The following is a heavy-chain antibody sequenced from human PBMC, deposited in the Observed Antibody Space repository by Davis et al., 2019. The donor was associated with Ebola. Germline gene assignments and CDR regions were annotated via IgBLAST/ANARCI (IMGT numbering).Heavy chain of an antibody. Sequence: AASVKVSCKVSGYTLTELSMHWVRQAPGKGLEWMGGFDPEDGETIYAQKFQGRVTMTEDTSTDTAYMELSSLRSEDTAVYYCARTRIHRIAAAGRDYYYYYGMDVWGQGTTVTVSS. J-gene: IGHJ6*02. CDR1: GYTLTELS. CDR3: ARTRIHRIAAAGRDYYYYYGMDV. D-gene: IGHD6-13*01. CDR2: FDPEDGET. V-gene: IGHV1-24*01.